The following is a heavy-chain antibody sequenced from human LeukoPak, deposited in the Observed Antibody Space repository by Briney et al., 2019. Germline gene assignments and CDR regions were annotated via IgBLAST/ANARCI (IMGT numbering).Heavy chain of an antibody. CDR1: GYTFTGYY. D-gene: IGHD6-19*01. Sequence: ASVKVSCKASGYTFTGYYMHWVRQAPGQGLEWMGWINPNSGGTNYAQKFQGRVTMTRDTSISTAYMELSRLRSDDTAVYYCARDHLPGYSSGCPDYWGQGTLVTVSS. CDR3: ARDHLPGYSSGCPDY. CDR2: INPNSGGT. J-gene: IGHJ4*02. V-gene: IGHV1-2*02.